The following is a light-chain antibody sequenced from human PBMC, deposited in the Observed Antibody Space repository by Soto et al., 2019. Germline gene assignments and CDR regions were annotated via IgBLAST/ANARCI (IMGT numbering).Light chain of an antibody. CDR3: QQYNNWPRT. CDR1: QSVSSN. Sequence: VVMTQSPATLSVSPGERVTLSCRASQSVSSNLAWYQHKPGQAPRLLIYGASTGATGIPARFSGSGSGTGFTLTISSLQSEDFAVYYCQQYNNWPRTFGQGTKVDIK. CDR2: GAS. V-gene: IGKV3-15*01. J-gene: IGKJ1*01.